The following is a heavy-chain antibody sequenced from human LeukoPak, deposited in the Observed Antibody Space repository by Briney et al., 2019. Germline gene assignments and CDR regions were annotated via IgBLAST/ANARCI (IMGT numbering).Heavy chain of an antibody. J-gene: IGHJ1*01. CDR3: ASDINWVGAY. D-gene: IGHD7-27*01. V-gene: IGHV3-48*03. CDR1: GFTFSSYE. CDR2: ISSSDNTI. Sequence: PGGSLRLSCAASGFTFSSYEMNWVRQAPGKGLEWVSYISSSDNTIYYADSVKGRFTISRDNAKNSLYLQMNSLRAEDTVVYYCASDINWVGAYWGQGTLVTVSS.